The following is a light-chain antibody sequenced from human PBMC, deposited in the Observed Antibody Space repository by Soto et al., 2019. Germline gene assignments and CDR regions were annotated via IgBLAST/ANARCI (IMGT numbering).Light chain of an antibody. J-gene: IGKJ1*01. CDR1: QTVSSNY. CDR2: SAS. V-gene: IGKV3-20*01. Sequence: EIVMTQSPATLSVSPGERATLSCRASQTVSSNYLAWYQQKPGQAPRLLIYSASTRATGIPDRFSGSGSGADFTLTITRLEPEDFAVYYCHQYGRAPRTFGQGTKVDI. CDR3: HQYGRAPRT.